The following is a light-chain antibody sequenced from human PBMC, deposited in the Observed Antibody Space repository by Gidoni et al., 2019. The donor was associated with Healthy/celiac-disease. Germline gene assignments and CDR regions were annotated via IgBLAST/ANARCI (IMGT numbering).Light chain of an antibody. CDR3: QQSYSTPFT. J-gene: IGKJ3*01. Sequence: LPITQSPSSLSASVGDRVTITCRASQSISSYLNWYQQKPGKAPKLLIYAASSLQSGVPSRFSGSGSGTDFTLTISSLQPEDFATYYCQQSYSTPFTFGHGTKVDIK. CDR2: AAS. V-gene: IGKV1-39*01. CDR1: QSISSY.